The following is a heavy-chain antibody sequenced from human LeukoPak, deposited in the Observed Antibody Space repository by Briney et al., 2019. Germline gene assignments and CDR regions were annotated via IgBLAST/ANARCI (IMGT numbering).Heavy chain of an antibody. D-gene: IGHD5-12*01. CDR1: GFTFSDCH. J-gene: IGHJ4*02. CDR3: ARLPYSGYGGGRVY. Sequence: GGSLRLSCAASGFTFSDCHMSWIRQAPGKGLECISYIRSSGTAIYYADSVKGRFTISRDNAKDSLYLQMNSLRAEDTAIYYCARLPYSGYGGGRVYWGQGTLVTVSS. V-gene: IGHV3-11*01. CDR2: IRSSGTAI.